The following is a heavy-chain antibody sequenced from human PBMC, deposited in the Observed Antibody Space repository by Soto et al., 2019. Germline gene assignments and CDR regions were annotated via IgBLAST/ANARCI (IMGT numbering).Heavy chain of an antibody. Sequence: QVQLVQSGAEVKKPGASVKVSCKASGYTFTSYDISWVRQAPGQGLEWMGWMSTSNGNTNYAQKLQGRVTMTTDTSTSTAIMELRSLRPDDTAVYFCARDRNWVDPWGQGTLVTVS. CDR3: ARDRNWVDP. CDR1: GYTFTSYD. J-gene: IGHJ5*02. CDR2: MSTSNGNT. V-gene: IGHV1-18*01.